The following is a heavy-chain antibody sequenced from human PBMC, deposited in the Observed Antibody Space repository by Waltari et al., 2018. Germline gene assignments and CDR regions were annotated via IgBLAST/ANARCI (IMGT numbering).Heavy chain of an antibody. J-gene: IGHJ5*02. V-gene: IGHV4-31*03. CDR3: AREMTTVTFNWFDP. D-gene: IGHD4-4*01. CDR1: GGSISSGGYY. Sequence: QVQLQESGPGLVKPSQTLSLTCTVSGGSISSGGYYWSWIRQHPGKGLEWIGYIYYSGSTYYNPSLKSRVTISVDTSKNQFSLKLSSVTAADTAVYYCAREMTTVTFNWFDPWGQGTLVTVSS. CDR2: IYYSGST.